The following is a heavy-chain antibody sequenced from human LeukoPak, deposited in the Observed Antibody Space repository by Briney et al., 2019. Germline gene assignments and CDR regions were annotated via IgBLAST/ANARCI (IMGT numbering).Heavy chain of an antibody. D-gene: IGHD3-10*01. CDR2: IYYSGST. CDR1: GGSISSYY. V-gene: IGHV4-59*01. J-gene: IGHJ4*02. Sequence: SETLSLTCTVSGGSISSYYWSWIRQPPGKGLEWIGYIYYSGSTNYNPSLKSRVTISVDTSKNQFSLKLSSVTAADTAVYYCARVHFRTYYYGSGSPLYFDYWGQGTLVTVSS. CDR3: ARVHFRTYYYGSGSPLYFDY.